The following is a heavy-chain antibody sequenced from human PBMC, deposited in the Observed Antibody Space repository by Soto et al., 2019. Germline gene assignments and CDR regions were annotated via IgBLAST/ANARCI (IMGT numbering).Heavy chain of an antibody. J-gene: IGHJ4*02. D-gene: IGHD6-6*01. Sequence: EVQLLESGGGLVQPGGSLRLSCAASGFTFTNHAMSWVRQAPGAGLEWVSAISGSGGSTYYADSVKGRFTISRDNSKNTRCLQMNSMRAEDADVYYCAKSGGGLRTAARRLLDYWGQGTLVTVSS. V-gene: IGHV3-23*01. CDR2: ISGSGGST. CDR1: GFTFTNHA. CDR3: AKSGGGLRTAARRLLDY.